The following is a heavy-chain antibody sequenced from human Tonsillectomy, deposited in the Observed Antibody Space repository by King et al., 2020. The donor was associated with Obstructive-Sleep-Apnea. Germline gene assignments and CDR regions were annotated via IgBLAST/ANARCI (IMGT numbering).Heavy chain of an antibody. D-gene: IGHD3-16*01. CDR2: IDPTSGGP. Sequence: QLVQSGAEVKKPGASVKVSCRASGYTFTDYFLHWVRQAPGQGLEWMGWIDPTSGGPRYAQKFQGWVTMTRDTSITTAYLDLGSLTSDDTAVYFCARDGGDRRHYWYFDLWGRGTLVTVSP. CDR3: ARDGGDRRHYWYFDL. V-gene: IGHV1-2*04. J-gene: IGHJ2*01. CDR1: GYTFTDYF.